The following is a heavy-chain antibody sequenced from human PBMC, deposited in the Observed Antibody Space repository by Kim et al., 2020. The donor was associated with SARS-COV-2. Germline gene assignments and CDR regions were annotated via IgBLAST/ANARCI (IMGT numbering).Heavy chain of an antibody. CDR1: GGSISSSSYY. CDR3: ARLRLVGAKRSVDY. CDR2: IYYSGST. J-gene: IGHJ4*02. Sequence: SETLSLTCTVSGGSISSSSYYWGWIRQPPGKGLEWIGSIYYSGSTYYNPSLKSRVTISVDTSKNQFSLKLSSVTAADTAVYYCARLRLVGAKRSVDYWGQGTLVTVSS. V-gene: IGHV4-39*01. D-gene: IGHD6-19*01.